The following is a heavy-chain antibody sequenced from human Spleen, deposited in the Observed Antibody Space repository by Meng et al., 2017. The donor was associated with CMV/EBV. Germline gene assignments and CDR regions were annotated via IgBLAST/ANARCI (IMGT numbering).Heavy chain of an antibody. Sequence: ASVKVSCKVSGYTIDTYGISWVRQAPGQGLEWMGWINPNSGGSNYAQKFQGRVSMTGDTSISTVYMELSGLRSDDTAVYYCARSVTNPNYYYHYGMDVWGQGTTVTVSS. D-gene: IGHD4-11*01. J-gene: IGHJ6*02. CDR2: INPNSGGS. CDR1: GYTIDTYG. CDR3: ARSVTNPNYYYHYGMDV. V-gene: IGHV1-2*02.